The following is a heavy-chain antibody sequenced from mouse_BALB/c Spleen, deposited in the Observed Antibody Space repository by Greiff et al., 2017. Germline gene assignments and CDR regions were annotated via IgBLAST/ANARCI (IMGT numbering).Heavy chain of an antibody. J-gene: IGHJ4*01. Sequence: QVQLQQPGAELVRPGASVKMSCKASGYTFTSYWMHWVKQRPGQGLEWIGYINPSTGYTEYNQKFKDKATLTADKSSSTAYMQLSSLTSEDSAVYYCARVPFTTATVMDYWGQGTSVTVSS. CDR2: INPSTGYT. CDR3: ARVPFTTATVMDY. V-gene: IGHV1-4*01. D-gene: IGHD1-2*01. CDR1: GYTFTSYW.